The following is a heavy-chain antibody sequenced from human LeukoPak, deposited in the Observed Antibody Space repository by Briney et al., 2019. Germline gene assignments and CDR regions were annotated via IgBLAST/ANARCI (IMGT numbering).Heavy chain of an antibody. J-gene: IGHJ5*02. V-gene: IGHV3-23*01. CDR2: ISGSGGST. Sequence: GGSLRLSCAASGFTFSSYAMSWVRQAPGKGLEWVSAISGSGGSTYYADSVKGRFTISRDKSKNTLYLQMNSLRAEDTAVYYCAKDYSYGYGDYVTWFDPWGQGTLVTVSS. CDR1: GFTFSSYA. D-gene: IGHD4-17*01. CDR3: AKDYSYGYGDYVTWFDP.